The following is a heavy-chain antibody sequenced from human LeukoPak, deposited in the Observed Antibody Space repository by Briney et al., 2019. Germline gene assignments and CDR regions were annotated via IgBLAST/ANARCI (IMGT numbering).Heavy chain of an antibody. CDR3: ARGDTTMRYPMDV. CDR2: INPKSGGT. V-gene: IGHV1-2*02. J-gene: IGHJ6*04. CDR1: GYIFTDYY. Sequence: ASVKVSCKASGYIFTDYYMHWVRQAPGQRLEWLGWINPKSGGTNYPQRFQGSVTMTRDTSISTAYLELRRLRSDDTAVYYCARGDTTMRYPMDVWGKGATDTVSS. D-gene: IGHD5-18*01.